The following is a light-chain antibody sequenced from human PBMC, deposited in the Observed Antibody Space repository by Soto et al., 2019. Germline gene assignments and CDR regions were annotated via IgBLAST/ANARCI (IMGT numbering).Light chain of an antibody. Sequence: EIVMTQSPATLSLSPGERATLSCRPVLMFSAALAWYRQKPGQAPRLLIYRAFTRATGIPARFSGSGFGTDFTLTISSLQSEDFAVYYCQQYNNWPLTFGGGTKVEIK. J-gene: IGKJ4*01. V-gene: IGKV3-15*01. CDR2: RAF. CDR3: QQYNNWPLT. CDR1: LMFSAA.